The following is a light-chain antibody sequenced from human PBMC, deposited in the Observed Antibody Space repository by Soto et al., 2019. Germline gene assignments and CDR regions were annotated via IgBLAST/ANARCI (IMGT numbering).Light chain of an antibody. CDR3: MQALQTPPT. J-gene: IGKJ1*01. V-gene: IGKV2-28*01. CDR2: LGS. Sequence: DIVMTQSPLSLPVTPGEPASISCRSSQSLLHSNGYNYLDWYLQKPGQSPQLLIYLGSNRASGVPDRFSGSGSGTDFTLKISRVEAEDVGVYYWMQALQTPPTFGQGTKVDIK. CDR1: QSLLHSNGYNY.